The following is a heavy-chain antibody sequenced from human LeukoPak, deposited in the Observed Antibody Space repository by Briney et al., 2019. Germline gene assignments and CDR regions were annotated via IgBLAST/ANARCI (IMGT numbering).Heavy chain of an antibody. Sequence: PGRSLRLSCAASGFTFSSYGMHWVRQAPGKGLEWVAVIWYDGSNKYYADSVKGRFTISRDNSKNTLYLQMNSLRAEDTAVYYCARGQYCTGGVCYGTDPFDIWGQGTTVTVSS. CDR1: GFTFSSYG. V-gene: IGHV3-33*01. J-gene: IGHJ3*02. CDR2: IWYDGSNK. CDR3: ARGQYCTGGVCYGTDPFDI. D-gene: IGHD2-8*02.